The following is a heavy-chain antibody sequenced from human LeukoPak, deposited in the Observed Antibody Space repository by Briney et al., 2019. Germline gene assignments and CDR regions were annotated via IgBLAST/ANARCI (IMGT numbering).Heavy chain of an antibody. CDR1: GFGFRVYD. J-gene: IGHJ4*02. CDR2: ITAGGGNT. CDR3: AKGAYGVGGALDY. Sequence: PGGSLRLSCAASGFGFRVYDMSWVRQAPGKGLEYVSGITAGGGNTYYADSLKGRFTISRDDSKYTVFLQMNSLRVEDTAVYYCAKGAYGVGGALDYWGRGSLVTVSS. V-gene: IGHV3-23*01. D-gene: IGHD2-21*01.